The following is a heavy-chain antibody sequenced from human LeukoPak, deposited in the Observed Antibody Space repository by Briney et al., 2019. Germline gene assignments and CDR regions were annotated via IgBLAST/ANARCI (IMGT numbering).Heavy chain of an antibody. CDR1: GFTFSSYA. J-gene: IGHJ4*02. D-gene: IGHD3-9*01. CDR2: ISYDGSNK. CDR3: AREYYDILTGYYGGYFDY. Sequence: PGGSLRLSCAASGFTFSSYAMHWVRQAPGKGLERVAVISYDGSNKYYADSVKGRFTISRDNSKNTLYLQMNSLRAEDTAVYYCAREYYDILTGYYGGYFDYWGQGTLVTVSS. V-gene: IGHV3-30-3*01.